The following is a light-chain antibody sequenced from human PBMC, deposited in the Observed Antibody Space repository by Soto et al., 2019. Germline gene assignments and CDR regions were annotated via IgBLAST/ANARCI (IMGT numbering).Light chain of an antibody. J-gene: IGKJ5*01. Sequence: DVMTQSPLSLPVTLGQPAAISCRFNQXLVHSDGIAYFSWFQQRPGRSPRRLIYKVSNRDSGVPARFSGSGSGTDFALKIIRVEAEDVGVYYSMQATHWPISSGEGTRPEIK. CDR2: KVS. CDR1: QXLVHSDGIAY. V-gene: IGKV2-30*02. CDR3: MQATHWPIS.